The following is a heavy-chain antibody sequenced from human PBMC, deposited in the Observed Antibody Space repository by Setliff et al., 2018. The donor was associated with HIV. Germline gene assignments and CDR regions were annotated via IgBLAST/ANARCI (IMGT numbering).Heavy chain of an antibody. CDR1: GGSIRSSSFY. CDR2: IYYSGST. Sequence: SETLSLTCTVSGGSIRSSSFYWGWIRQPPGKGLEWIGSIYYSGSTYYNSSLKSRVTISVDTSKNQFSLKLSSVTATDTAGYYCARHAIVDTAGRGFDYWGQGTLVTVS. J-gene: IGHJ4*02. V-gene: IGHV4-39*01. CDR3: ARHAIVDTAGRGFDY. D-gene: IGHD5-18*01.